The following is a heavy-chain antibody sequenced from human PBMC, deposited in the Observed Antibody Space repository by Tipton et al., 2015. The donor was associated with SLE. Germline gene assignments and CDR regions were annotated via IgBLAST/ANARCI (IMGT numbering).Heavy chain of an antibody. CDR3: ARVATMTYPRDAFDV. D-gene: IGHD3-22*01. J-gene: IGHJ3*01. V-gene: IGHV4-61*02. Sequence: TLSLTCRVSGGFITSANYYWSWIRQPAGKGLEWIGRISTTGSTNFNPSLKSRVTMSVDTPKNQFSLKLNSVTAADTAVYYCARVATMTYPRDAFDVWGQGTLVTVSS. CDR1: GGFITSANYY. CDR2: ISTTGST.